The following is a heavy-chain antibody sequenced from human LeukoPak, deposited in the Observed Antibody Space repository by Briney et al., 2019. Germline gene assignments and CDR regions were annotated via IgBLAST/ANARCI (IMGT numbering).Heavy chain of an antibody. D-gene: IGHD2-8*01. J-gene: IGHJ6*02. CDR1: GYTFTSYY. Sequence: APVKVSCKASGYTFTSYYMHWVRQAPGQGLEWMGIINPSGGSTSYAQKFQGRVIMTRDTSTSTVCMELSSLRSEDTAVYYCARWGGVGMDVWGQGTTLIVSS. CDR2: INPSGGST. CDR3: ARWGGVGMDV. V-gene: IGHV1-46*01.